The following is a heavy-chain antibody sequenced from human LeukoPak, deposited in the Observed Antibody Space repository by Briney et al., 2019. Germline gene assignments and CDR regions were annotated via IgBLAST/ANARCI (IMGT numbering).Heavy chain of an antibody. D-gene: IGHD2-15*01. J-gene: IGHJ4*02. CDR1: GYTFTSYG. V-gene: IGHV1-69*13. Sequence: SVKVSCKASGYTFTSYGISWVRQAPGQGLEWMGGIIPIFGTANYAQKFQGRVTITADESTSTAYMELSSLRSEDTAVYYCARGYCSGGSCYSVDYWGQGTLVTVSS. CDR2: IIPIFGTA. CDR3: ARGYCSGGSCYSVDY.